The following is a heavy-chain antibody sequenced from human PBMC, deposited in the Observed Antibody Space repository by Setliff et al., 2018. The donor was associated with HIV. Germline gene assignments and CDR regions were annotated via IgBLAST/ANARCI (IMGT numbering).Heavy chain of an antibody. D-gene: IGHD3-22*01. V-gene: IGHV4-34*01. CDR3: ARVKSPTNYYDSSGYNWFDP. Sequence: PSETLSLTCAVYGGSFSGYYWSWIRQPPGKGLEWIGEINHSGSTNYNPSLKSRVTISVDTSKNQFSLKLSSVTAADTAVYYCARVKSPTNYYDSSGYNWFDPWGRGTLVTVSS. CDR1: GGSFSGYY. CDR2: INHSGST. J-gene: IGHJ5*02.